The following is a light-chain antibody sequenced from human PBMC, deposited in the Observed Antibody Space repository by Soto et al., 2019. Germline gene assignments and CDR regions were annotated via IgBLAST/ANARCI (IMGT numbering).Light chain of an antibody. J-gene: IGKJ1*01. CDR3: QQRSNWPWT. V-gene: IGKV3-11*01. CDR2: DAS. Sequence: EIVMTQSPATLSVSPGETSTLSCRASQSISIGLAWYQQKPGQAPRLLIYDASNRATGIPARFSGSGSGTDFTLTISSLEPEDFAVYYCQQRSNWPWTFGQGTKVDIK. CDR1: QSISIG.